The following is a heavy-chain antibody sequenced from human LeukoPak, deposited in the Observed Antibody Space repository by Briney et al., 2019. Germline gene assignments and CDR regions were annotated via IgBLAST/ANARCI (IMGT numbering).Heavy chain of an antibody. CDR3: ARVRSSSNWYYYFDG. CDR2: IKQDGSEK. J-gene: IGHJ4*02. CDR1: GFTFSGYW. D-gene: IGHD6-13*01. V-gene: IGHV3-7*05. Sequence: GGSLRLSCAASGFTFSGYWMTWVRQAPGKGLEWVAKIKQDGSEKYYVDSVKGRFTISRDNAENSLYLQMNSLRAEDTAVYYCARVRSSSNWYYYFDGWGQGTLVTVSS.